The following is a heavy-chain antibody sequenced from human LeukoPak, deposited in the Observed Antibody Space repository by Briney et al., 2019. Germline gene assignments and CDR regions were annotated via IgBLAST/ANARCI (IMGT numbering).Heavy chain of an antibody. D-gene: IGHD3-16*01. CDR3: ARAWGYSWFDP. CDR1: GFTVSSNY. CDR2: IYSGGST. J-gene: IGHJ5*02. Sequence: GGSLRLSCAASGFTVSSNYMSWVRQAPGKGLEWVSVIYSGGSTYYADSVKGRFTTSRDNSKNTLYLQMNSLRAEDTAVYYCARAWGYSWFDPWGQGTLVTVSS. V-gene: IGHV3-66*02.